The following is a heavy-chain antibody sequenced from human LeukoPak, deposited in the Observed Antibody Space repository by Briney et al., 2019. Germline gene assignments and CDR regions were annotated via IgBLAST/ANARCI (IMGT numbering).Heavy chain of an antibody. CDR2: VSSSGSTM. V-gene: IGHV3-48*03. CDR3: ARDLGSYARLLFDY. CDR1: GFTFSSFE. D-gene: IGHD3-16*01. Sequence: PGGSLRLSCAASGFTFSSFEMNWLRQAPGKGLEGVSYVSSSGSTMYYADSVKGRFTISRDNAKNSLYLQMNSLRAEDTAVYYCARDLGSYARLLFDYWGQGTLVTVSS. J-gene: IGHJ4*02.